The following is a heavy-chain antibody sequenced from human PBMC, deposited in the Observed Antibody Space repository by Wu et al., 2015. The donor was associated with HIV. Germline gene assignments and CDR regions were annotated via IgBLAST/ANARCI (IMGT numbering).Heavy chain of an antibody. CDR1: RGTFNTYA. V-gene: IGHV1-69*14. Sequence: QVQLVQSGAEVKKPGSSVKVSCKASRGTFNTYAINWVRQAPGQGLEWMGGFIPIFGTTNYAEDFQGRVTITADKSTDTAYMELIFLRSDDTAVYYCARADGYGDLDYVGPGNAGHRLL. J-gene: IGHJ4*02. D-gene: IGHD4-17*01. CDR3: ARADGYGDLDY. CDR2: FIPIFGTT.